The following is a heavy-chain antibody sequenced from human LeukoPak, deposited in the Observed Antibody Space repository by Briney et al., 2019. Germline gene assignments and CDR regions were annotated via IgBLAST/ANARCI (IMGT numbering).Heavy chain of an antibody. Sequence: SVKVSCKASGGTFSSYAISWVRQAPGQGLEWMGRIIPIFGTANYAQKFQGRVTITTDESTSTAYMELSSLRSEDTAVYYCARGNYFSPYYFDYWGQGTLVTVSS. CDR3: ARGNYFSPYYFDY. CDR1: GGTFSSYA. J-gene: IGHJ4*02. CDR2: IIPIFGTA. D-gene: IGHD2/OR15-2a*01. V-gene: IGHV1-69*05.